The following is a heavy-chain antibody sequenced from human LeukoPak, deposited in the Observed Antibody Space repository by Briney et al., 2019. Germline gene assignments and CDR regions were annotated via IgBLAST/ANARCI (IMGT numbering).Heavy chain of an antibody. D-gene: IGHD2-15*01. CDR3: ARASYCSGGSCFPPYYYYMDV. CDR1: GFTFSSYA. CDR2: ISGSGGST. V-gene: IGHV3-23*01. Sequence: GGSLRLSCAASGFTFSSYAMSWVRQAPGKGLEWVSAISGSGGSTYYADSVKGRFTISRDNSKNTLYLQMNSLRAEDTAVYYCARASYCSGGSCFPPYYYYMDVWGKGTTVTVSS. J-gene: IGHJ6*03.